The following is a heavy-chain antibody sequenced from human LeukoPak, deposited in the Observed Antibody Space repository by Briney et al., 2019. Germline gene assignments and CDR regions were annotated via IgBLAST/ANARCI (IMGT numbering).Heavy chain of an antibody. V-gene: IGHV3-74*01. CDR3: ARDRGGYTYSHDY. CDR1: GFTFSKYA. J-gene: IGHJ4*02. Sequence: GGSLRLSCAASGFTFSKYAMSWVRQAPGKGLVWVSRINSDGSSTSYADSVKGRFTIPRDNAKNTLYLQMNSLRAEDTAVYYCARDRGGYTYSHDYWGQGTLVTVSS. CDR2: INSDGSST. D-gene: IGHD5-18*01.